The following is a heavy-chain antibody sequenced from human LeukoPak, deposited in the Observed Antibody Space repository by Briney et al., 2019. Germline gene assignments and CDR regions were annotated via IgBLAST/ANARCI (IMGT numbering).Heavy chain of an antibody. Sequence: GGSLRLSCAASGFTFSTYAMSWVRQAPGKGLEWVAAISGSGGSTYYADSVKGRFTISRDNSKNTLYLQMSSLRAEATAVYYCAKDLRTSYSRGWRDAFHIWGQGTMVTVSS. D-gene: IGHD6-19*01. CDR2: ISGSGGST. CDR3: AKDLRTSYSRGWRDAFHI. J-gene: IGHJ3*02. CDR1: GFTFSTYA. V-gene: IGHV3-23*01.